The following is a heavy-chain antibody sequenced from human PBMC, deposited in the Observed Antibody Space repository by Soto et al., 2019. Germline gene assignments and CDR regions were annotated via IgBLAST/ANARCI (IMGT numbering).Heavy chain of an antibody. Sequence: QVQLVQSGAEVKKPGSSVKVSCKASGGTFRNYAIDWVQQAPGQGLEWLGRVLPSSGKTTYAQTFQGKVSISADDPTSTAYMELSSLRSEDTAVYYCARGAWGIGARLFDPWGQGTLVTVSS. D-gene: IGHD6-6*01. CDR2: VLPSSGKT. V-gene: IGHV1-69*18. J-gene: IGHJ5*02. CDR3: ARGAWGIGARLFDP. CDR1: GGTFRNYA.